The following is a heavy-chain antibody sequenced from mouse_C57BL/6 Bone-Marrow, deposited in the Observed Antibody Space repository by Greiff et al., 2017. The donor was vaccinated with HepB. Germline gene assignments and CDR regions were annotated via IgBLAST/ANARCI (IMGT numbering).Heavy chain of an antibody. D-gene: IGHD4-1*01. V-gene: IGHV6-3*01. J-gene: IGHJ1*03. CDR1: GFTFSNYW. Sequence: DVMLVESGGGLVQPGGSMKLSCVASGFTFSNYWMNWVRQSPEKGLEWVAQIRLKSDNYATHYAESVKGRFTISRDDSKSSVYLQMNNLRAEDTGIYYCTGGTLGRYFDVWGTGTTVTVSS. CDR3: TGGTLGRYFDV. CDR2: IRLKSDNYAT.